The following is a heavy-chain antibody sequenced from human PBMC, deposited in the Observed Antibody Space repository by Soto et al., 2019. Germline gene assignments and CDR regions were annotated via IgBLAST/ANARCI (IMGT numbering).Heavy chain of an antibody. D-gene: IGHD5-18*01. CDR3: ARIPVDTSMIYWLDP. CDR1: GGSVSSGDYY. V-gene: IGHV4-61*08. J-gene: IGHJ5*02. CDR2: IYYSGNT. Sequence: SETLSLTCTVSGGSVSSGDYYWSWIRQPPAKGLEWIGYIYYSGNTNYNPSLKSRVIISVDTSKNLFSLKLTSVTAADTAVYYCARIPVDTSMIYWLDPWGQGTLVTVSS.